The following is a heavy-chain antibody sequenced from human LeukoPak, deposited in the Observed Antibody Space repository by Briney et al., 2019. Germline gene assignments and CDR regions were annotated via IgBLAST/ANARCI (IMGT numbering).Heavy chain of an antibody. CDR1: GVSISSYY. CDR3: ARASPMVRGPNWFDP. Sequence: SETLSLTCTVSGVSISSYYWSWIRQPPGKGLEWIGYIYYSGSTNYNPSLKSRVTISVDTSKNQFSPKLSSVTAADTAVYYCARASPMVRGPNWFDPWGQGTLVTVSS. CDR2: IYYSGST. J-gene: IGHJ5*02. D-gene: IGHD3-10*01. V-gene: IGHV4-59*01.